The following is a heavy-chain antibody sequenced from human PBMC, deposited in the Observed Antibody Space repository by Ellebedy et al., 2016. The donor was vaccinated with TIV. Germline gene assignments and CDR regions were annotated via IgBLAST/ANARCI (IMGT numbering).Heavy chain of an antibody. D-gene: IGHD3-3*01. V-gene: IGHV3-30*18. Sequence: GESLKISXAASDFTFIDHYMDWVRQAPGKGLEWVALVSHDGNKYYADSVKGRFTVSRDNSKNTLNLQMNSLRAEDSAVYYCAKVDPRYGVAPFDSWGQGTLVIVSS. CDR1: DFTFIDHY. CDR3: AKVDPRYGVAPFDS. J-gene: IGHJ4*02. CDR2: VSHDGNK.